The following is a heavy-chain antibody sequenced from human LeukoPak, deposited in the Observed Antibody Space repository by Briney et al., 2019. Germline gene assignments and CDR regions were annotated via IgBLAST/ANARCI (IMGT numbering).Heavy chain of an antibody. D-gene: IGHD1-26*01. Sequence: ASVKVSCKASGYTFTSYYMHWVRQAPGQGLEWMGIINPSGGSTSYAQKFQGRVTMTRDTSTSTVYMELSSLGSEDTAVYYCARDGQPVLYSGSYGGFDYWGQGTLVTVSS. CDR3: ARDGQPVLYSGSYGGFDY. CDR2: INPSGGST. V-gene: IGHV1-46*03. J-gene: IGHJ4*02. CDR1: GYTFTSYY.